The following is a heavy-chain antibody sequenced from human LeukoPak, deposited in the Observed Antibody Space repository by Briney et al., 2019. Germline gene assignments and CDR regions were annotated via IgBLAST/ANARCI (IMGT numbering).Heavy chain of an antibody. D-gene: IGHD1-1*01. V-gene: IGHV4-4*02. CDR3: ARGFSPGGTGTIDAFDI. J-gene: IGHJ3*02. CDR1: GGSITSNNW. Sequence: SETLSLTCAVSGGSITSNNWWSWVRQPPGKGLVWIGEIYHSGTTNYNPSLMSRVIISVDKSKNQISLTLGSVTAADTAVYYCARGFSPGGTGTIDAFDIWGQGTIVTVSS. CDR2: IYHSGTT.